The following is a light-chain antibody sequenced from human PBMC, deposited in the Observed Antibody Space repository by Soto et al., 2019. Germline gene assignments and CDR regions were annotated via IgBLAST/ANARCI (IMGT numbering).Light chain of an antibody. CDR2: DDR. CDR1: NIAAKS. J-gene: IGLJ2*01. V-gene: IGLV3-21*02. Sequence: SYELAQPPSVSVAPGETGRITCGGNNIAAKSVHWYQQKPGQAPVLVVYDDRDRPSGVPERFSGSNSGNTATLTISRVEAGDAAEFYCQVWDSSSDKPVFGGGTKVTV. CDR3: QVWDSSSDKPV.